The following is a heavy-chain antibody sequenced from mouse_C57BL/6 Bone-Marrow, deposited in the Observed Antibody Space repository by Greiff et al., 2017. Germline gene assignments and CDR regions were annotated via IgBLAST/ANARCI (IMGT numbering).Heavy chain of an antibody. J-gene: IGHJ4*01. D-gene: IGHD1-1*01. Sequence: EVQLVESGGGLVKPGGSLKLSCAASGFTFSSYAMSWVRQTPEKRLEWVATISDGGSYTYYPDNVKGRFTISRDNAKNNLYLQMSHLKSEDTAMYYCARDGPYYYGSSWYAMDYWGQGTSVTVSS. CDR3: ARDGPYYYGSSWYAMDY. CDR2: ISDGGSYT. CDR1: GFTFSSYA. V-gene: IGHV5-4*01.